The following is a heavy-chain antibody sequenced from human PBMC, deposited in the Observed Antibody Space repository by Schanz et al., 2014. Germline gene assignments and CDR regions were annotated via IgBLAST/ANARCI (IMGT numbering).Heavy chain of an antibody. CDR2: ISASGGST. CDR3: AKDSTHIDIVLVPTAIDY. D-gene: IGHD2-2*01. Sequence: EVQLLESGGGLVQPGGSLRLSCAASGFTFNSYAMTWVRQAPGKGLEWVSTISASGGSTYYADSVKGRFTISRDNSKNILYLQMNSLRAEDTAVYYCAKDSTHIDIVLVPTAIDYWGQGTLVTVSS. V-gene: IGHV3-23*01. J-gene: IGHJ4*02. CDR1: GFTFNSYA.